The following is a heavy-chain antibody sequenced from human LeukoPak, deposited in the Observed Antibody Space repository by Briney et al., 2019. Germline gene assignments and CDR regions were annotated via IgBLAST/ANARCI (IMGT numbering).Heavy chain of an antibody. CDR2: ITNSGSSI. CDR3: AGRTFGGESPAFDY. J-gene: IGHJ4*02. Sequence: GGSLRLSCAAPGLTFRDFYMSWIRQAPGRGLEYIPYITNSGSSIYYAASVKGRFTISRDNAKNSLYLQMSSLSAEDTAIYYCAGRTFGGESPAFDYWGQGTLVTVSS. V-gene: IGHV3-11*01. D-gene: IGHD2-21*01. CDR1: GLTFRDFY.